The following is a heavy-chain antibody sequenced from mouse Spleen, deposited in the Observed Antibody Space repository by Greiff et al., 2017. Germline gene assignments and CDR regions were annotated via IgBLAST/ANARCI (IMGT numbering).Heavy chain of an antibody. Sequence: EVQVVESGGGLVQPGGSLKLSCAASGFTFSDYYMYWVRQTPEKRLEWVAYISNGGGSTYYPDTVKGRFTISRDNAKNTLYLQMSRLKSEDTAMYYCARRQLRLPDYAMDYWGQGTSVTVSS. V-gene: IGHV5-12*01. CDR1: GFTFSDYY. CDR3: ARRQLRLPDYAMDY. D-gene: IGHD3-2*02. J-gene: IGHJ4*01. CDR2: ISNGGGST.